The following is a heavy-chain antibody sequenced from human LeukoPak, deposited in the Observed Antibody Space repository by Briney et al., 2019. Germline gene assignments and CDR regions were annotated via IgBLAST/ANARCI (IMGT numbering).Heavy chain of an antibody. CDR3: ARVIRAAPGKGYFDY. CDR2: FSGSGGST. J-gene: IGHJ4*02. CDR1: GFIFSTYA. Sequence: GGSLRLSCATSGFIFSTYALSWVRQAPGKGLEWASSFSGSGGSTYHADSVKGRFTISRDSSKNTLYLQMNSLRAEDTAIYYCARVIRAAPGKGYFDYWGQGTLVTVSS. V-gene: IGHV3-23*01. D-gene: IGHD6-13*01.